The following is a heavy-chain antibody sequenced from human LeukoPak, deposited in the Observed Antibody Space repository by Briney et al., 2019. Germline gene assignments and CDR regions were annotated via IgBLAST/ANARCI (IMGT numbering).Heavy chain of an antibody. V-gene: IGHV4-39*07. J-gene: IGHJ4*02. CDR1: GGSISSSSYY. D-gene: IGHD5-24*01. CDR2: IYYSGST. Sequence: SETLSLTCTVSGGSISSSSYYWGWIRQPPGKGLEWIGSIYYSGSTYYNPSLQSRVTISVDTSKNQFSLKLYSVTAADTAVYYCARDGYGYNSKGQFDYWGQGTLVTVSS. CDR3: ARDGYGYNSKGQFDY.